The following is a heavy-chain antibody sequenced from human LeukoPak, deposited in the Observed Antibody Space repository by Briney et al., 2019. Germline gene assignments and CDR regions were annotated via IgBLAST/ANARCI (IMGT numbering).Heavy chain of an antibody. CDR3: ARGRADFWSGYVHYYYYYMDV. CDR1: GGSISSSSYY. CDR2: IYYSGST. V-gene: IGHV4-39*07. Sequence: SETLSLTCTVSGGSISSSSYYWGWIRQPPGKGLEWIGSIYYSGSTYYNPSLKSRVTISVDTSKNQFSLKLSSVTATDTAVYYCARGRADFWSGYVHYYYYYMDVWGKGTTVTVSS. D-gene: IGHD3-3*01. J-gene: IGHJ6*03.